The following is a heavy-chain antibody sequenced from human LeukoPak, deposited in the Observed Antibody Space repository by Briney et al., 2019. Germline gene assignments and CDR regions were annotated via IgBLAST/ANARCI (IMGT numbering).Heavy chain of an antibody. CDR1: GGSFSGYY. CDR2: IIHSGGT. Sequence: PSETLSLTCAVYGGSFSGYYWSWIRQPPGKGLDWMGEIIHSGGTDYNPSLKSRVTISVVTSKNQFSLSLSSVTAADTAVYYCARGRIGDNYYYYYMDVWGKGTTVTVSS. CDR3: ARGRIGDNYYYYYMDV. J-gene: IGHJ6*03. V-gene: IGHV4-34*01. D-gene: IGHD4-17*01.